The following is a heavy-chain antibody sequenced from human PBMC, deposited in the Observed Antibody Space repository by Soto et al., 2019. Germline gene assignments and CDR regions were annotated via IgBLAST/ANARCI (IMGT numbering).Heavy chain of an antibody. D-gene: IGHD6-19*01. V-gene: IGHV3-11*01. CDR3: ARWASGQWLATLYFDY. CDR1: GFTFSDYY. Sequence: PGGSLRLSCAASGFTFSDYYMSWIRQAPGKGLEWVSYISSSGSTIYYADSVKGRFTISRDNAKNSLYLQMNSLRAEDTAVYYCARWASGQWLATLYFDYWGQGTLVTVSS. CDR2: ISSSGSTI. J-gene: IGHJ4*02.